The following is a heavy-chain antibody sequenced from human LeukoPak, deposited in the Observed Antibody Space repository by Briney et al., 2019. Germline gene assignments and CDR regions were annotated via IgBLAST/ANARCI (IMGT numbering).Heavy chain of an antibody. CDR3: AVTTDSFYYYYGMDV. D-gene: IGHD4-17*01. V-gene: IGHV3-30*04. J-gene: IGHJ6*02. Sequence: GGSLRLSCAASGFTFSSYAMHWVRQAPGKGLEWVAVISYDGSNKYYADSVKGRFTISRDNSKNTLYLQMNSLRAEDTAVYYCAVTTDSFYYYYGMDVWGQGTTVTVSS. CDR2: ISYDGSNK. CDR1: GFTFSSYA.